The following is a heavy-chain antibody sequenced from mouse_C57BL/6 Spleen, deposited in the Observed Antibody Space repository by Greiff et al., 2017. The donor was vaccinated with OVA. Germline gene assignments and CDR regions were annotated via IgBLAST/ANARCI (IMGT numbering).Heavy chain of an antibody. D-gene: IGHD1-1*01. V-gene: IGHV1-69*01. J-gene: IGHJ2*01. Sequence: VQLQQPGAELVMPGASVKLSCKASGYTFTSYWMHWVKQRPGQGLEWIGEIDPSDSYTNYNQKFKGKSTLTVDKSSSTAYMQLSSLTSEDSAVYYCARWGTTVVGDFDYWGQGTTLTVSS. CDR3: ARWGTTVVGDFDY. CDR2: IDPSDSYT. CDR1: GYTFTSYW.